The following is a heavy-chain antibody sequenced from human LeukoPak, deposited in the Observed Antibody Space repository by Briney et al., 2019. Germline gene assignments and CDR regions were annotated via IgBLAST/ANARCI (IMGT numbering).Heavy chain of an antibody. D-gene: IGHD1-1*01. CDR3: TREQAGTIVDD. J-gene: IGHJ4*02. CDR2: IYTSGST. CDR1: GGSISSYY. Sequence: SETLSLTCTVSGGSISSYYWSWIRQPAGKGLEWIGRIYTSGSTNYNPSLKSRVTMSVDTSKNQFSLSLTSVTAADTATYYCTREQAGTIVDDWGKGTLVTVSS. V-gene: IGHV4-4*07.